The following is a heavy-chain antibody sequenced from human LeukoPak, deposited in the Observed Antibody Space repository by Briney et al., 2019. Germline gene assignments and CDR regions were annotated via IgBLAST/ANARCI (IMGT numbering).Heavy chain of an antibody. V-gene: IGHV3-23*01. D-gene: IGHD3-9*01. CDR3: AKAEGYDILTGLDY. Sequence: QTGGSLRLSCATSGXTLSSYAMSWVRQAPGKGLEWVLGVGASGGSTYYADSVKGRFTISRDNSKNTLYLQMISLRSEDAAVYYCAKAEGYDILTGLDYWGQGTLVTVSS. CDR2: VGASGGST. CDR1: GXTLSSYA. J-gene: IGHJ4*02.